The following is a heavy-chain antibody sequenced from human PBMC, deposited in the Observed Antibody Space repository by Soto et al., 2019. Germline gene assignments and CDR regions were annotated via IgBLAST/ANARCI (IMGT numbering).Heavy chain of an antibody. CDR1: GGSFSGYY. D-gene: IGHD6-6*01. CDR2: INQSGST. CDR3: AGAFEGGAARPYYYYGMDV. V-gene: IGHV4-34*01. J-gene: IGHJ6*04. Sequence: SETLSLTCAVYGGSFSGYYWSWIRQPPGKGLEWIGEINQSGSTNYNPSLKSRVTISVDTSKNQFSLKLSSVTAADTAVYYCAGAFEGGAARPYYYYGMDVWGKGTTV.